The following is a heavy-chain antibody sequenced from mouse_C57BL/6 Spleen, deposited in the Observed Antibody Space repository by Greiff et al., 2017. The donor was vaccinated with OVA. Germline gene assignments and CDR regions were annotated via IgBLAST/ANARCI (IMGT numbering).Heavy chain of an antibody. CDR1: GYSITSDY. J-gene: IGHJ2*01. D-gene: IGHD2-12*01. Sequence: EVKLVESGPGLAKPSQTLSFTCSVTGYSITSDYWNWIRKFPGNKLEYMGYISYSGSTYYNPSLKSRISITRDTSKNQYYLQLNSVTTEDTATYYCARGSYDEGYYFDQWGQGTTLTVSS. V-gene: IGHV3-8*01. CDR3: ARGSYDEGYYFDQ. CDR2: ISYSGST.